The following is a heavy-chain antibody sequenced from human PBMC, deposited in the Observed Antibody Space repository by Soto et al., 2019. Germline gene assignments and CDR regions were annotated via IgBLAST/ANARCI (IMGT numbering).Heavy chain of an antibody. CDR3: AKRLCTTGLAAFDS. CDR1: GFTFSTYG. V-gene: IGHV3-30*18. D-gene: IGHD2-21*01. CDR2: ISYDGRNK. J-gene: IGHJ4*02. Sequence: QVLLVESGGGVVQPGRSLRLSCAASGFTFSTYGMHWVRQAPGKGLEWVANISYDGRNKFYADSVKGRFTISRENSRSTLYLEVNSLRAEDTAVYYCAKRLCTTGLAAFDSWGQGTLVSVSS.